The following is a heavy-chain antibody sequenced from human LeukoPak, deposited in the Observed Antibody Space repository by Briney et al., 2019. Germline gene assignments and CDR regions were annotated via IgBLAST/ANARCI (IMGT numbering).Heavy chain of an antibody. D-gene: IGHD3-3*01. CDR2: IYYSGST. CDR3: ARERSLESLSTYYFDY. J-gene: IGHJ4*03. Sequence: PSETLSLTCTVSGGSISSSSYYWGWIRQPPGKGLEWIGNIYYSGSTYYNPSLKSRVTISLDTSKNQFSLKLSSVTAADTAVYYCARERSLESLSTYYFDYWGQGTMVTISS. V-gene: IGHV4-39*07. CDR1: GGSISSSSYY.